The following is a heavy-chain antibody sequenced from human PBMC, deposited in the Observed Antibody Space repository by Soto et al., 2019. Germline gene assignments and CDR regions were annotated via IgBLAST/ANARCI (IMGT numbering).Heavy chain of an antibody. V-gene: IGHV3-30-3*01. CDR1: GFTFSNYA. D-gene: IGHD4-17*01. J-gene: IGHJ4*02. Sequence: QVQLVESGGGVVQPWRSLRLSCAASGFTFSNYAMHWVRQAPGKGLEWVAVISYDGSNKYYADSVKCRFTISRDNSKNTLYLHMNSMRAEDTAVYYCARRPVTYYFDYWGQGTLVTVSS. CDR3: ARRPVTYYFDY. CDR2: ISYDGSNK.